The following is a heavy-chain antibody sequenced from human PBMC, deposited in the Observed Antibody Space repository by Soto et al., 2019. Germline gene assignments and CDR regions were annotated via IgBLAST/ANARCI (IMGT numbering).Heavy chain of an antibody. CDR2: ISTSGDAT. D-gene: IGHD3-22*01. V-gene: IGHV3-23*01. Sequence: GSLRLSCAASGFTFSSYTLSWVRQAPGKGLEWVSSISTSGDATSYADSVKGQFTISRDNSKNTLFLQMNSLRAEDTAVYYCRGVYDSSGVYFHHWGQGTLVTVS. CDR1: GFTFSSYT. CDR3: RGVYDSSGVYFHH. J-gene: IGHJ1*01.